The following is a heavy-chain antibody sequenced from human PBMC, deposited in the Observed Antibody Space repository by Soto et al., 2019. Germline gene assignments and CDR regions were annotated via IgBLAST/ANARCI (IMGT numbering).Heavy chain of an antibody. Sequence: QVQLVQSGAEVKKPGSSVKVSCKASGGTFSSYTISWVRQAPGQGLEWMGRIIPILGIANYAQKFQGRVTITADKYTRTAYRELSSLRSEDTAVYYCARDPGSGSYRNFDYWGQGTLVTVSS. V-gene: IGHV1-69*08. CDR3: ARDPGSGSYRNFDY. D-gene: IGHD3-10*01. CDR1: GGTFSSYT. CDR2: IIPILGIA. J-gene: IGHJ4*02.